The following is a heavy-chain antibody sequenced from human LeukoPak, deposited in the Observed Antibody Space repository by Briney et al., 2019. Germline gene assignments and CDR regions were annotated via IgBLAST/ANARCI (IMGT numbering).Heavy chain of an antibody. Sequence: PGRSLRLSCAASGFTFDDYAMPWVRQAPGKGLEWVSGISWNSGSLGYADSVKGRFTISRDNAKNSLYLQMNSLRAEDTALYYCATRYGGYGLRYWGQGTLVTVSS. CDR1: GFTFDDYA. D-gene: IGHD4-17*01. CDR3: ATRYGGYGLRY. CDR2: ISWNSGSL. V-gene: IGHV3-9*01. J-gene: IGHJ4*02.